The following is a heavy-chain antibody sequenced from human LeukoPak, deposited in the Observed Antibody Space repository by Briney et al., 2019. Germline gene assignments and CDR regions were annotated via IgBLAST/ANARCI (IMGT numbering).Heavy chain of an antibody. J-gene: IGHJ6*03. CDR2: INHSGST. D-gene: IGHD3-3*01. CDR1: GGSFSGYY. Sequence: SETLSLTCAVYGGSFSGYYWSWIRQPPGKGLEWIGEINHSGSTNYNPSLKSRVTISVDTSKNQFSLKLSSVTAADTAVYYCAKVRYDFWSGYYSRLLGFYMDVWGKGTTVIVSS. CDR3: AKVRYDFWSGYYSRLLGFYMDV. V-gene: IGHV4-34*01.